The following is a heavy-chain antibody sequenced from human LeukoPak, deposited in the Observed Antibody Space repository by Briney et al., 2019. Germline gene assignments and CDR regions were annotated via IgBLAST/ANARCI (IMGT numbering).Heavy chain of an antibody. Sequence: PSETLSLTCTVSGGSISSYYWSWIRQPPGKGLEWIGYIYYSGSTNYNPSLKSRVTISVDTSKNQFSLKLSSVTAADTAVYYCARDFLSDILTGYSGRDAFDIWGQGTMVTVSS. CDR3: ARDFLSDILTGYSGRDAFDI. CDR1: GGSISSYY. D-gene: IGHD3-9*01. V-gene: IGHV4-59*01. J-gene: IGHJ3*02. CDR2: IYYSGST.